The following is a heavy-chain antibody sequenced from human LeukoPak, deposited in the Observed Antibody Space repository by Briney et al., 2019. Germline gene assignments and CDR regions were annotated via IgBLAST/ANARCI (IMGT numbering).Heavy chain of an antibody. CDR3: AKGGSTNFYYGDV. CDR2: IYDSGST. V-gene: IGHV4-59*01. Sequence: SETLSLTCGVSGGSMTNLYWTWIRQPPGKGLEWIGDIYDSGSTRYNTSLESRATISVDTSKNQFSLKLSSVTAADTAVYYCAKGGSTNFYYGDVWGQGTTVTVSS. D-gene: IGHD2/OR15-2a*01. J-gene: IGHJ6*02. CDR1: GGSMTNLY.